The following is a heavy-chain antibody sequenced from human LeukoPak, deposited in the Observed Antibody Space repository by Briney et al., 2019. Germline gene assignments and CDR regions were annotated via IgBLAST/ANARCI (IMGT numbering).Heavy chain of an antibody. J-gene: IGHJ4*02. CDR2: ISSSGSTI. V-gene: IGHV3-48*03. CDR1: GFTSSSYE. Sequence: GGSLRLSCAASGFTSSSYEMNWVRQAPGKGVEWVSYISSSGSTIYYADSVKGRFTISRDNDKNSLYLQMNSLRAEDTAIYYCPRDGEGCTSTSCYEWFDYWGQGTLVTVSS. D-gene: IGHD2-2*01. CDR3: PRDGEGCTSTSCYEWFDY.